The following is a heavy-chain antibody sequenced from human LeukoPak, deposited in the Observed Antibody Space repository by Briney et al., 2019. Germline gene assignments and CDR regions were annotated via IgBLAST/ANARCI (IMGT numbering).Heavy chain of an antibody. CDR2: IYHSGST. CDR3: ARASRYCSSTSCYADY. CDR1: GYSISSGYY. J-gene: IGHJ4*02. Sequence: SETLSLTCTVSGYSISSGYYWGWIRQPPGKVLEWIGSIYHSGSTYYNPSLKSRVTISVDTSKNQFSLKLSSVTAADTAVYYCARASRYCSSTSCYADYWGRGTLVTVSS. V-gene: IGHV4-38-2*02. D-gene: IGHD2-2*01.